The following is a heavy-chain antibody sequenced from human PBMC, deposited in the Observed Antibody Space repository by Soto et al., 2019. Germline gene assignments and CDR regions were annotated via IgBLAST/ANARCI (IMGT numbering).Heavy chain of an antibody. CDR1: GDTFRNSA. CDR2: IMPIFRTP. V-gene: IGHV1-69*12. CDR3: ARDNDRPQLGGNYYYILDV. Sequence: QVQLEQSGAEVKKPGSSVKVSCKASGDTFRNSAISWVRQASGQGLEWMGGIMPIFRTPDYAQKFQGRVTITADESTNTAYMELSGLRSDDTAVYYCARDNDRPQLGGNYYYILDVWGHGTTVTVSS. J-gene: IGHJ6*02. D-gene: IGHD1-1*01.